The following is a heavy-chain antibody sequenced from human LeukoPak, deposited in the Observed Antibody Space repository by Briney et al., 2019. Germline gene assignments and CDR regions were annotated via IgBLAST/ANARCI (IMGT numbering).Heavy chain of an antibody. J-gene: IGHJ6*03. D-gene: IGHD3-3*01. CDR1: GGSISSSSSNY. Sequence: SETLSLTCTLSGGSISSSSSNYWGWIRQPPGKGLEWIGTIYYSGTTYYNPSLESRVTISEDTSKNQFSLTLRSVTAADTAVYYCARQISDYYYYYIDVWGKGATVTVSS. CDR2: IYYSGTT. CDR3: ARQISDYYYYYIDV. V-gene: IGHV4-39*01.